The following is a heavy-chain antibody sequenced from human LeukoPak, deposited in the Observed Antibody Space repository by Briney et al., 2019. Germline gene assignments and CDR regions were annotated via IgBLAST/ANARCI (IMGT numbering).Heavy chain of an antibody. CDR1: GDILSYYP. J-gene: IGHJ4*02. CDR2: MNANSGNT. Sequence: GASVKVSCKASGDILSYYPINWVRQAPGQGLEWMGWMNANSGNTGYAQRFQDRVTFTRDTSINTAYMELSGLRSEDTAVYYCARGASRSFDLWGQGTLVTVSS. CDR3: ARGASRSFDL. V-gene: IGHV1-8*01.